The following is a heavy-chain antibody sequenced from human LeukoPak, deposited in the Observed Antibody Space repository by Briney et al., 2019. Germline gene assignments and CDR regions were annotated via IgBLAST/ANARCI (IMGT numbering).Heavy chain of an antibody. D-gene: IGHD2-2*01. Sequence: KPSETLSLTCAVYGGSFSGYYWSWIRQPPGKGLEWIGEINHSGSTNYNPSLKSRVTISVDTSKNQFSLKLSSVTAADTAVYYCARVRYCSSTSCDGCRAACWFDPWGQGTLVTVSS. CDR2: INHSGST. J-gene: IGHJ5*02. V-gene: IGHV4-34*01. CDR3: ARVRYCSSTSCDGCRAACWFDP. CDR1: GGSFSGYY.